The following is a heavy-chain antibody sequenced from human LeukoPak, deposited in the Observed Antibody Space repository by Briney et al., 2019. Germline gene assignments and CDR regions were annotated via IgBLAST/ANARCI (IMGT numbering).Heavy chain of an antibody. V-gene: IGHV1-8*01. Sequence: ASVKVSCKASGYTFTRYDINWVRQATGQGLEWMGWMNPNSGNTGYAQKFQGRVTMTRNTSISTAYMELSSLRSEDTAVYYCARECSSCTNWFDPWGQGTLVTVSS. CDR2: MNPNSGNT. J-gene: IGHJ5*02. CDR1: GYTFTRYD. D-gene: IGHD6-6*01. CDR3: ARECSSCTNWFDP.